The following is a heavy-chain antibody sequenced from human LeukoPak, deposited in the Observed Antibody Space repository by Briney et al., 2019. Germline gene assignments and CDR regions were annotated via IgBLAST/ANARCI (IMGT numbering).Heavy chain of an antibody. CDR3: ARALGLVRGAPGY. Sequence: APVKVSCKASGYTFTGYYMHWVRQAPGQGLEWMGWINPNSGGTNYAQKFLGRVTMTRDTSISTAYMELSRLRSDDTAAYYCARALGLVRGAPGYWGQGTLVTVSS. CDR2: INPNSGGT. J-gene: IGHJ4*02. D-gene: IGHD3-10*01. CDR1: GYTFTGYY. V-gene: IGHV1-2*02.